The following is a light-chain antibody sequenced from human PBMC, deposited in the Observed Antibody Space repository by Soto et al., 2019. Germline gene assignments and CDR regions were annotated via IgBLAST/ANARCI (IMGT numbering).Light chain of an antibody. Sequence: QSVLTQPPSASETPGQRVTISCSGSSSNIGVNYVYWYQQLPGTAPKLLMYRNNQRPSGVPDRFSGSKSGTSASLAISGLRSEDEGGYYCAAWDDNLNGVVFGGGTQLTVL. CDR3: AAWDDNLNGVV. CDR2: RNN. J-gene: IGLJ2*01. CDR1: SSNIGVNY. V-gene: IGLV1-47*01.